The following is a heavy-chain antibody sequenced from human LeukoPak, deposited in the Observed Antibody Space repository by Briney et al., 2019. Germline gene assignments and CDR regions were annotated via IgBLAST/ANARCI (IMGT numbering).Heavy chain of an antibody. D-gene: IGHD6-19*01. V-gene: IGHV3-23*01. Sequence: GGSLRLSCAASGFTFSSYAMSWVRQAPGKGLEWVSAISGSGGSTYYADSVKGRFTISRDNSKNTLYLQMNNLRAEDTAMYYCAKVRWDNSGWYYLDSWGQGTLVTVSS. CDR3: AKVRWDNSGWYYLDS. CDR2: ISGSGGST. J-gene: IGHJ4*02. CDR1: GFTFSSYA.